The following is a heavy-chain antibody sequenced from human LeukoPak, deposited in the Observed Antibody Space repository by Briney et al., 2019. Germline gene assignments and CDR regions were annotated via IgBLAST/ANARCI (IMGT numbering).Heavy chain of an antibody. Sequence: GASVKISCKASGGTFSSYAISWVRQAPGQGLEWTGGIIPIFGTANYAQKFQGRVTITADESTSTAYMELSSLRSEDTAVYYCARSTGYYVYWFDPWGQGTLVTVSS. J-gene: IGHJ5*02. D-gene: IGHD1-26*01. CDR2: IIPIFGTA. CDR1: GGTFSSYA. V-gene: IGHV1-69*13. CDR3: ARSTGYYVYWFDP.